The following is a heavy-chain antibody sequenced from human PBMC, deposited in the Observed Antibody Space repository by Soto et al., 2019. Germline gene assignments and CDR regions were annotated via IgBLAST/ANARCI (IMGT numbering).Heavy chain of an antibody. J-gene: IGHJ3*02. D-gene: IGHD2-2*01. V-gene: IGHV3-23*01. CDR3: ARLGGSGYCSSTSCYAFDI. CDR2: ISGSGGST. Sequence: GGSLRLSCAASGFTFSSYAMSWVRQAPGKGLEWVSAISGSGGSTYYAYSVKGRFTISRDNSKNTLYLQMNSLRAEDTAVYYCARLGGSGYCSSTSCYAFDIWGQGTMVTVSS. CDR1: GFTFSSYA.